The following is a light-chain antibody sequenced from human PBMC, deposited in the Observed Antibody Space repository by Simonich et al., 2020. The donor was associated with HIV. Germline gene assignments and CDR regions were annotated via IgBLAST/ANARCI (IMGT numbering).Light chain of an antibody. Sequence: DIQMPQSPSSVSASVGDRVTTSFRGSQGISSWLAWYQQKPGKAPKTLIYAASSLQSGVPSRFSGSGSGTDFTLTISSLQPEDFATYYCQQSYSTPLTFGGVTKVEIK. V-gene: IGKV1-12*01. CDR2: AAS. CDR1: QGISSW. J-gene: IGKJ4*01. CDR3: QQSYSTPLT.